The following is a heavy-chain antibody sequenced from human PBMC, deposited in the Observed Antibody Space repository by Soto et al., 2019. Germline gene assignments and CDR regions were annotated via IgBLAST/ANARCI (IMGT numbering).Heavy chain of an antibody. Sequence: GSLRLSCAASGFTFSNAWMSWVRQAPGKGLEWVGRIKSKTDGGTTDYAAPVKGRFTISRDDSKNTLYLQMNSLKTEDTAVYYCTTDPSTTVVTPLDYWGQGTLVTVSS. D-gene: IGHD2-21*02. CDR2: IKSKTDGGTT. CDR3: TTDPSTTVVTPLDY. J-gene: IGHJ4*02. CDR1: GFTFSNAW. V-gene: IGHV3-15*01.